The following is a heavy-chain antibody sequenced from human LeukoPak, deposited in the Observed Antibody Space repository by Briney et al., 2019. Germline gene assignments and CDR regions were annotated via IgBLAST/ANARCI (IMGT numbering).Heavy chain of an antibody. CDR2: IIPILGIA. Sequence: ASAKVSCKASGGTFSSYAITWVRQAPGQGLEWMGRIIPILGIATYAQNLQGRVTITADKSTSTAYMELSSLRSEDTAVYYCARDLVVSCSSTSCSVAPSDFWGQGTLVTVSS. D-gene: IGHD2-2*01. V-gene: IGHV1-69*04. CDR1: GGTFSSYA. CDR3: ARDLVVSCSSTSCSVAPSDF. J-gene: IGHJ4*02.